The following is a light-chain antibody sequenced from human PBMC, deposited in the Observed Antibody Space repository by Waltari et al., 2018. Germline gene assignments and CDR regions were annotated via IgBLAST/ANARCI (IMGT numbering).Light chain of an antibody. CDR3: ASWDQSLRGVV. CDR1: NSNIGFNS. J-gene: IGLJ2*01. V-gene: IGLV1-47*01. CDR2: RDS. Sequence: QSVLSQPPSASASPGQGVTISCSGSNSNIGFNSVFWYQHVPGTAPNLVIFRDSQRPSGVPGRFSGSKSGTSASLAISGLRCEDEADYYCASWDQSLRGVVFGGGTKLTVL.